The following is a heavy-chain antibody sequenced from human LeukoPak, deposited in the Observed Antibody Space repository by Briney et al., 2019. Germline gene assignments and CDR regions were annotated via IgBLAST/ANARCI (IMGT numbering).Heavy chain of an antibody. CDR3: ARTISNPFSRSSSWRLYYYYMDV. CDR2: ISAYNGNT. J-gene: IGHJ6*03. D-gene: IGHD6-13*01. Sequence: ASVKVSCKASGHTFTSYGISWVRQAPGQGLEWMGWISAYNGNTNYAQKLQGRVTMTTDTSTSTAYMELGSLRSDDTAVYYCARTISNPFSRSSSWRLYYYYMDVWGKGTTVTISS. V-gene: IGHV1-18*01. CDR1: GHTFTSYG.